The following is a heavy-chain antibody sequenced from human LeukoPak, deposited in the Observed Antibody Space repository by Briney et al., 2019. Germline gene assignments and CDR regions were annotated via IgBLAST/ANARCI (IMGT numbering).Heavy chain of an antibody. V-gene: IGHV3-23*01. J-gene: IGHJ4*02. CDR2: ISGSGGST. Sequence: GGSLRLSCAASGFTFSSYAMGWVRQAPGKGLEWVSAISGSGGSTYYADSVKGRFTISRDNSKNTLYLQMNSLRAEDTAVYYCAKDSDILTGYEFDYWGQGTLVTVSS. D-gene: IGHD3-9*01. CDR1: GFTFSSYA. CDR3: AKDSDILTGYEFDY.